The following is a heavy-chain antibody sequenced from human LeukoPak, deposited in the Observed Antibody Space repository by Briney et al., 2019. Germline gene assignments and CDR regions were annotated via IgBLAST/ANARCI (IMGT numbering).Heavy chain of an antibody. CDR1: GFTFSNYA. Sequence: GASLRLSCVASGFTFSNYAMSWVRQAPGKGLEWVSAITGCGTSTYYADSLKGRFTISRDNSKNTVFLQMNSLRHEDTAIYYCVIWGDYDVLTGYYVPDYWGQGTLVTVSS. CDR2: ITGCGTST. V-gene: IGHV3-23*01. J-gene: IGHJ4*02. D-gene: IGHD3-9*01. CDR3: VIWGDYDVLTGYYVPDY.